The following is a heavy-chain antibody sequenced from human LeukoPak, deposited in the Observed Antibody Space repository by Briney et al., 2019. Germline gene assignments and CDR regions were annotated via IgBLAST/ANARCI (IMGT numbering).Heavy chain of an antibody. D-gene: IGHD2-2*01. CDR1: GFTFSNAW. CDR2: IKSKTDGGTT. Sequence: GGSLRLSCAASGFTFSNAWMSWVRQAPGKGLEWVGRIKSKTDGGTTDYAAPVKGRFTISRDDSKNTLYLQMNSLKTEDTAVYYCTTDRGYCSSTSCSEDAFDIWGQGTMVTVSS. V-gene: IGHV3-15*01. CDR3: TTDRGYCSSTSCSEDAFDI. J-gene: IGHJ3*02.